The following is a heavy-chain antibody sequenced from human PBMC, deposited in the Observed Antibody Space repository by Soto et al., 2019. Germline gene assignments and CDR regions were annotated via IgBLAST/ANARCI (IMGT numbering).Heavy chain of an antibody. V-gene: IGHV1-58*01. CDR2: IVVGSGNT. CDR1: GFTFTSSA. D-gene: IGHD3-22*01. J-gene: IGHJ3*02. Sequence: SVKVSCKASGFTFTSSAVQWVRQARGQRLEWIGWIVVGSGNTNYSQKFQERVTITRDMSTSTAYMELSSLRSEDTAVYYCAAVYDSSGYYYVDAFDIWGQGTMVTVSS. CDR3: AAVYDSSGYYYVDAFDI.